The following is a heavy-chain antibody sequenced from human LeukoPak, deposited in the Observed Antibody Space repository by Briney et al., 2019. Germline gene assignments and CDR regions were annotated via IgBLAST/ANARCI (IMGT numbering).Heavy chain of an antibody. CDR3: ARGTLDIVVVPAANY. CDR2: IKQDGSEK. V-gene: IGHV3-7*04. Sequence: PGGSLRPSCAASGFTFSSYWMSWVRQAPGKGLEWVANIKQDGSEKYYVDSVKGRFTISRDNAKNSLYLQMNSLRAEDTAVYYCARGTLDIVVVPAANYWGQGTLVTVSS. CDR1: GFTFSSYW. D-gene: IGHD2-2*03. J-gene: IGHJ4*02.